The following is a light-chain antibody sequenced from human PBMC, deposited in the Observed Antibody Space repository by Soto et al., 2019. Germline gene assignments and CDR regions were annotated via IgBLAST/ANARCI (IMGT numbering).Light chain of an antibody. Sequence: EIVLTQSPATLSLSPGERDTLSCRASQNVSRFLAWYQRRPGQAPRLLIYDASNRASEIPARFSGSGSGTDFTLTISSLEPEDSAVYYCQQRSNWPPLTFGGGTKVEIK. CDR2: DAS. V-gene: IGKV3-11*01. CDR3: QQRSNWPPLT. J-gene: IGKJ4*01. CDR1: QNVSRF.